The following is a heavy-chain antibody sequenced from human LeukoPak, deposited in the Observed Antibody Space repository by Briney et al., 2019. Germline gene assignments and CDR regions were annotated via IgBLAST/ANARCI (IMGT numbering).Heavy chain of an antibody. CDR1: GFTFSDYY. CDR3: AKDRSSARLRYCSGGSCYWGLEDDY. V-gene: IGHV3-11*01. J-gene: IGHJ4*02. Sequence: PGGSLRLSCAASGFTFSDYYMSWIRQAPGKGLEWVSYISSSGSTIYYADSVKGRFTISRDNSKNTLYLQMNSLRAEDTAVYYCAKDRSSARLRYCSGGSCYWGLEDDYWGQGTLVTVSS. CDR2: ISSSGSTI. D-gene: IGHD2-15*01.